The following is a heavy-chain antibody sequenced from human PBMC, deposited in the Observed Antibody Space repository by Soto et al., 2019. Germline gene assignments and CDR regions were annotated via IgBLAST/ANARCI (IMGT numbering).Heavy chain of an antibody. Sequence: ASVKVSCKASGYTFTSYGMHWVRQAPGQRLEWMGWINAGNGNTKYSQKFQGRVTITRDTSASTAYMELSSLRSEDTAVYYCARGLGGARTYFDYWGQGTLVTVSS. J-gene: IGHJ4*02. D-gene: IGHD3-10*01. V-gene: IGHV1-3*01. CDR3: ARGLGGARTYFDY. CDR1: GYTFTSYG. CDR2: INAGNGNT.